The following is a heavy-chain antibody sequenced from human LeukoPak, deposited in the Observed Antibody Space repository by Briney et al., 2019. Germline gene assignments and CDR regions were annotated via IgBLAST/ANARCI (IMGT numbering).Heavy chain of an antibody. CDR3: ARQFRDYYDSSGYYGAFDM. V-gene: IGHV4-34*01. J-gene: IGHJ3*02. CDR1: GGSFSDYY. D-gene: IGHD3-22*01. Sequence: SETLSLTCAVYGGSFSDYYWSWIRQPPGKGLEWIGEINHSGSTNYNPSLKSRVTISVDTSKNQFSLKLSSVTAADTAVYYCARQFRDYYDSSGYYGAFDMWGRGTMVTVSS. CDR2: INHSGST.